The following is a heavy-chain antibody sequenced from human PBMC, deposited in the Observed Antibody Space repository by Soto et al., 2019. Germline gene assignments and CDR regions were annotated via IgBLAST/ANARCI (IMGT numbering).Heavy chain of an antibody. V-gene: IGHV1-18*01. CDR3: ARDLTKSSSWPYYFDY. J-gene: IGHJ4*02. Sequence: QVQLVQSGAEVKKPGASVKVSCKASGYTFTTYGISWVRQAPGQGLEWMGWISAYSGSTKFAQKLQGRVTMTTDTSPTTAYMELRSLTSADTAVYYCARDLTKSSSWPYYFDYWGQGTLVTVSS. D-gene: IGHD6-13*01. CDR2: ISAYSGST. CDR1: GYTFTTYG.